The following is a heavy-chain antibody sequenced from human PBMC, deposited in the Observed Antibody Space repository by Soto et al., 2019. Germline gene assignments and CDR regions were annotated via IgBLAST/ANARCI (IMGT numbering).Heavy chain of an antibody. J-gene: IGHJ3*02. Sequence: SLRLSCAASGFTFSSYSMNCVRQAPGKGLEWVSYISSSSSTIYYADSVKGRFTISRDNAKNSLYLQMNSLRDEDTAVYYCARVRRSTMPNVPSSAFDIWGQGTMVTVSS. D-gene: IGHD2-2*01. CDR1: GFTFSSYS. CDR3: ARVRRSTMPNVPSSAFDI. V-gene: IGHV3-48*02. CDR2: ISSSSSTI.